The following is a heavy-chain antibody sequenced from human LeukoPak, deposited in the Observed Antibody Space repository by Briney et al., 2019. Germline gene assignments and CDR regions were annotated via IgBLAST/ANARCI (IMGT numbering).Heavy chain of an antibody. V-gene: IGHV4-39*07. CDR2: IHYSGST. CDR3: ARGYSTVTRENWFDP. CDR1: GDSFSPGPYY. J-gene: IGHJ5*02. Sequence: PSETLSLTCSVSGDSFSPGPYYWAWIRQPPGKGLEWIGSIHYSGSTYYNPSLKSRFTISADMSKNQFSLKLSSVTAADTAVYYCARGYSTVTRENWFDPWGQGTLVTVSS. D-gene: IGHD4-17*01.